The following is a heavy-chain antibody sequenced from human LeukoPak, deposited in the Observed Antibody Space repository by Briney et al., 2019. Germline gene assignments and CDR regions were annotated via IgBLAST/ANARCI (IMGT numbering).Heavy chain of an antibody. D-gene: IGHD6-13*01. CDR2: INTNTGNP. CDR1: GYTFTSYA. J-gene: IGHJ2*01. V-gene: IGHV7-4-1*02. CDR3: ARDRYSSSWYTLRRDWYFDL. Sequence: ASVKVSCKASGYTFTSYAMNWVRQAPGQGLEWMGWINTNTGNPTYAQGFTGRFVFSLDTSVSTAYLQISSLKAEDTAVYYCARDRYSSSWYTLRRDWYFDLWGRGTLVTVSS.